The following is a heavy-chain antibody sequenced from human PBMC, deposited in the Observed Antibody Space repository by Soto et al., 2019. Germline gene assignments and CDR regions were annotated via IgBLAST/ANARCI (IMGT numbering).Heavy chain of an antibody. CDR1: GYTFTSYD. V-gene: IGHV1-8*01. Sequence: ASVKVSCTASGYTFTSYDIHWVRQATGQGLEWMGWMNPNSGNTGYAQKFQGRVTMTRNTSISTAYMELSSLRSEDTAVYYCARGRGLVEMATMTRDYWGQGTLVTVSS. J-gene: IGHJ4*02. CDR2: MNPNSGNT. D-gene: IGHD5-12*01. CDR3: ARGRGLVEMATMTRDY.